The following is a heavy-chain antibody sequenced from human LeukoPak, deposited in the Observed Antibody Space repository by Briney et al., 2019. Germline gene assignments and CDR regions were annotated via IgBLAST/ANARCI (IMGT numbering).Heavy chain of an antibody. CDR2: THSSGST. J-gene: IGHJ4*02. Sequence: PSETLSLTCTVSGGSINSYYWSWIRQPAGKGLEWIGRTHSSGSTNYNPSLQSRVTMSVDTSKSQFSLNLTSVTAADTAVYYCARGYCGGDCYSGSKYYFDYWGQGTLVTVSS. V-gene: IGHV4-4*07. CDR3: ARGYCGGDCYSGSKYYFDY. D-gene: IGHD2-21*02. CDR1: GGSINSYY.